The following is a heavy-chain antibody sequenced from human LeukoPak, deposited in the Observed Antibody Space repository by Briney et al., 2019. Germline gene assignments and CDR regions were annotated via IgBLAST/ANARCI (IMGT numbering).Heavy chain of an antibody. J-gene: IGHJ4*02. CDR2: ISYDGSNK. Sequence: QPGGSLRLSCAASGFTFSSYAMHWVRQAPGKGLEWVAVISYDGSNKYYADSVKGRFTISRDNSKNTLYLQMNSLRAEDTAVYYCARDEEYSSSVCSADYWGQGTLVTVSS. CDR1: GFTFSSYA. V-gene: IGHV3-30-3*01. CDR3: ARDEEYSSSVCSADY. D-gene: IGHD6-6*01.